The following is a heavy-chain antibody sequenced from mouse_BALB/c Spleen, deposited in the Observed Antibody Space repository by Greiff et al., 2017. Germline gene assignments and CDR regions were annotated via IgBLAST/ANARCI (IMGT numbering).Heavy chain of an antibody. Sequence: EGKLMESGPGLVKPSQSLSLTCTVTGYSITSDYAWNWIRQFPGNKLEWMGYISYSGSTSYNPSLKSRISITRDTSKNQFFLQLNSVTTEDTATYYCARPGKDFDYWGQGTTLTVSS. D-gene: IGHD4-1*01. CDR3: ARPGKDFDY. J-gene: IGHJ2*01. CDR2: ISYSGST. CDR1: GYSITSDYA. V-gene: IGHV3-2*02.